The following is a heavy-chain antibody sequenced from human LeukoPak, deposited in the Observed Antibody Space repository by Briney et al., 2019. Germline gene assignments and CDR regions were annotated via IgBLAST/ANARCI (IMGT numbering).Heavy chain of an antibody. V-gene: IGHV4-4*07. D-gene: IGHD2-15*01. CDR3: ARDFCSGGSCYEGWFDP. CDR2: IYTSGST. Sequence: SETLSLTCTVSGGSISSYYWSWIRQPAGKGLEWIGRIYTSGSTSYNPSLKSRVTMSVDTSKNQFSLKLSSVTAADTAVYYCARDFCSGGSCYEGWFDPWGQGTLVTVSS. J-gene: IGHJ5*02. CDR1: GGSISSYY.